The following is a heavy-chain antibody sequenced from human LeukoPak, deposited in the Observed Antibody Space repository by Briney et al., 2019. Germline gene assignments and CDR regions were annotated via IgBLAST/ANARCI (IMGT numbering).Heavy chain of an antibody. CDR2: IIPIFGTA. CDR3: ARDPLEIAAAKFDP. Sequence: ASVKVSCKASGGTFSSYAISWVRQAPGQGLEWMGGIIPIFGTANYAQKFQGRVTITADESTSTAYMELSSLRSEDTAVYYCARDPLEIAAAKFDPWGQGTLVTVSS. D-gene: IGHD6-13*01. J-gene: IGHJ5*02. CDR1: GGTFSSYA. V-gene: IGHV1-69*13.